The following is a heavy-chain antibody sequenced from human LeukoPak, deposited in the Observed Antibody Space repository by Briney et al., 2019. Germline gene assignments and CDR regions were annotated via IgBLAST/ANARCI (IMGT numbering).Heavy chain of an antibody. D-gene: IGHD6-13*01. J-gene: IGHJ4*02. Sequence: PSETLSLTCTVSGGSISSGDYYWSWIRQPPGKGREWIGYIYYSGSTYYNPSLKSQVTISVDTSKNQFSLTLSSVTAADTAVYYCAREDSSSWYFRYFDYWGQGTLVTVSS. CDR2: IYYSGST. CDR3: AREDSSSWYFRYFDY. CDR1: GGSISSGDYY. V-gene: IGHV4-30-4*08.